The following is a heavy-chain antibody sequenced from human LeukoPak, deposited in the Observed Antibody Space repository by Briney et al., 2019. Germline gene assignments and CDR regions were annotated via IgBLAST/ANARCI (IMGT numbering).Heavy chain of an antibody. V-gene: IGHV1-46*01. CDR1: GYTFTSYY. J-gene: IGHJ4*02. CDR3: AREGPDKTYDY. Sequence: ASVKVSCKASGYTFTSYYIHWVRQAPGQGLEWMGIINLSGGSTSYAQKFQGRVTMTRDMSTSTVYMELSSLRSEDTAVYYCAREGPDKTYDYWGQGTLVTVSS. D-gene: IGHD1-14*01. CDR2: INLSGGST.